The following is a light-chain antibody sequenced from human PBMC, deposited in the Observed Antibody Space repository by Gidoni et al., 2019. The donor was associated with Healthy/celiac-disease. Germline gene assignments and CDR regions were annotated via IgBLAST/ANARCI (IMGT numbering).Light chain of an antibody. J-gene: IGKJ4*01. CDR3: QQRSNWPPLT. V-gene: IGKV3-11*01. Sequence: EIVLTESSSTLSLSPGERATLSCRASQSASSYLARYDQKPGQAPRLLIYDASNRATGIPARFSGSGSGTDFTLTISSLEPEDFAVYYCQQRSNWPPLTFGGGTKVEIK. CDR2: DAS. CDR1: QSASSY.